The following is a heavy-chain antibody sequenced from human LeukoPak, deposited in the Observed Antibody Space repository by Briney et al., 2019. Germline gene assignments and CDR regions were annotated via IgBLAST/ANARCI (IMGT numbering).Heavy chain of an antibody. D-gene: IGHD5-18*01. CDR2: IIPIFGTA. CDR1: GGTFSSYA. Sequence: EASVKVSCKASGGTFSSYAISWVRQAPGQGLEWMGGIIPIFGTANYAQKFQGRVTITADESTSTAYMELSSLRSEDTAVYYCARDGPWGFVYSFVDTAKGIDWWFDPWGQGTLVTVSS. CDR3: ARDGPWGFVYSFVDTAKGIDWWFDP. J-gene: IGHJ5*02. V-gene: IGHV1-69*01.